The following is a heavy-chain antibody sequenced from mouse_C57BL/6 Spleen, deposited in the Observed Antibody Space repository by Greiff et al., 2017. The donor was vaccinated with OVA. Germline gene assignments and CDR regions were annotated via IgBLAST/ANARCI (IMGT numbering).Heavy chain of an antibody. J-gene: IGHJ4*01. CDR1: GYTFTSYW. D-gene: IGHD2-3*01. Sequence: QVQLQQSGAELVKPGASVKLSCKASGYTFTSYWMHWVKQRPGQGLEWIGMIHPNSGSTNYNEKFKSKATLTVDKSSSTAYMQLSSLTSEDSAVYYCARNPDGYYAMDYWGQGTSVTVSS. CDR2: IHPNSGST. CDR3: ARNPDGYYAMDY. V-gene: IGHV1-64*01.